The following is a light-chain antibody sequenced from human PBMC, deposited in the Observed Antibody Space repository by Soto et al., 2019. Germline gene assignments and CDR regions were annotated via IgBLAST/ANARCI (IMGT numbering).Light chain of an antibody. CDR2: VAS. CDR3: KQLNDYALT. CDR1: QGITSY. Sequence: DIQLTHSPSSLPASVGDRVTLTCRASQGITSYLAWYQQQPGRAPKLLIYVASTLESGVPSRFSGSGSGTGFTLTISSLQPEESATYYCKQLNDYALTVGGGTRVDNK. V-gene: IGKV1-9*01. J-gene: IGKJ4*01.